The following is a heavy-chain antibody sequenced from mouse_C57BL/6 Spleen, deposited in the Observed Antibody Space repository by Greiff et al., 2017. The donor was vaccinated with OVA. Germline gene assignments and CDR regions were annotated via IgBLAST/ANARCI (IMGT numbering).Heavy chain of an antibody. D-gene: IGHD1-1*01. J-gene: IGHJ4*01. V-gene: IGHV7-3*01. CDR2: IRNKANGYTT. CDR3: ARHYYGSSLYAMDY. CDR1: GFTFTDYY. Sequence: EVKVVESGGGLVQPGGSLSLSCAASGFTFTDYYMSWVRQPPGKALEWLGFIRNKANGYTTEYSASVKGRFTISRDNSQSILYLQMNALRAEDSATYYCARHYYGSSLYAMDYWGQGTSVTVSS.